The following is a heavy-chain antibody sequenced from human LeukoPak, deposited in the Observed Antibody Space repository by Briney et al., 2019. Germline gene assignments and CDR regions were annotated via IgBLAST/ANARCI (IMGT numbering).Heavy chain of an antibody. J-gene: IGHJ4*02. CDR1: GFTFSTYG. CDR2: IWSDGSNK. Sequence: GGSLRLSCAASGFTFSTYGMHWVRQSPGKGLEWVAVIWSDGSNKFYADSVKGRFTISRDNSKNTLYLQMNSLRAEDTTVYYCARGRDYYDSSVCDYWGQGTLVTVSS. D-gene: IGHD3-22*01. V-gene: IGHV3-33*01. CDR3: ARGRDYYDSSVCDY.